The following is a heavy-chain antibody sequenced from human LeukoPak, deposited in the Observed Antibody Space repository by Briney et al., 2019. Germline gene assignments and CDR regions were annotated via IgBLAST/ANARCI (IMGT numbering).Heavy chain of an antibody. J-gene: IGHJ3*02. CDR2: ISGSGGST. CDR3: ARRRGSYYLGAFDI. D-gene: IGHD1-26*01. Sequence: GGSLRLSCAASGFTFSSYAMSWVRQAPGKGLEWVSAISGSGGSTYYADSVKGRFTISRDNAKNSLYLQMNSLRAEDTAVYYCARRRGSYYLGAFDIWGQGTMVTVSS. V-gene: IGHV3-23*01. CDR1: GFTFSSYA.